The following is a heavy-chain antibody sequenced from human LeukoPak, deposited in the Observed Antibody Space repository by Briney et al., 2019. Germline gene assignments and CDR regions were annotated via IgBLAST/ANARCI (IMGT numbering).Heavy chain of an antibody. Sequence: GRSLRLSCAASGFTFSSYAMHWVRQAPGKGLEWVAVISYDGSNKYYADSVKGRFTISRDNSKNTLYLQMSSLRAEDTAVYYCARGPLHGMDVWGQGTTVTVSS. CDR1: GFTFSSYA. CDR3: ARGPLHGMDV. CDR2: ISYDGSNK. V-gene: IGHV3-30-3*01. J-gene: IGHJ6*02.